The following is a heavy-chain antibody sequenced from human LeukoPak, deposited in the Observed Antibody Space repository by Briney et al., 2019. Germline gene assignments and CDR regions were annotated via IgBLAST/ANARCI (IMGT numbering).Heavy chain of an antibody. CDR1: GFTFSSYE. CDR3: ARDRSQQGFDY. V-gene: IGHV3-48*03. J-gene: IGHJ4*02. D-gene: IGHD6-13*01. Sequence: GGSLRLSCAASGFTFSSYEMNWVRQAPGKGLEWVSYISSSGSTIYYADSVKGRFTISRDNAKNSLYLQMNSLRAEDTAVYYCARDRSQQGFDYWGQGTLVTVSS. CDR2: ISSSGSTI.